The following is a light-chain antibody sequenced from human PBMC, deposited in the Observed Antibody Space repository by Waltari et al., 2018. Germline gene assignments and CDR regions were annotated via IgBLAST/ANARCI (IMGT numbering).Light chain of an antibody. Sequence: DIVMTQSPDSLAVSLGERATINCKSSQSVLYSSNNKNYLAWYQQKAGQPPKLLIYWASTRESGVPDRFSGSGSGTAFTLTISSLQAEDVAVYYCHKYYATPPDGKTFGQGTKVEIK. CDR1: QSVLYSSNNKNY. J-gene: IGKJ1*01. CDR2: WAS. CDR3: HKYYATPPDGKT. V-gene: IGKV4-1*01.